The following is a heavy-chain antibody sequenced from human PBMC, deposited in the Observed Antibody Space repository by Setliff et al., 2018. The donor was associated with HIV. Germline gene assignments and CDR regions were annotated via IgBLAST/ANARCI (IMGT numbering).Heavy chain of an antibody. CDR1: GDSMSDHH. D-gene: IGHD2-21*01. CDR2: ILDYGKT. CDR3: ARSLWLGDIQH. Sequence: PSETLSLTCTVSGDSMSDHHLSWIRQPPGKGLEWIGYILDYGKTYYNPSLQSRVTISVDTSKNQFSLQLRSVTAADTAVYYCARSLWLGDIQHWGQGTLVTVSS. V-gene: IGHV4-59*11. J-gene: IGHJ1*01.